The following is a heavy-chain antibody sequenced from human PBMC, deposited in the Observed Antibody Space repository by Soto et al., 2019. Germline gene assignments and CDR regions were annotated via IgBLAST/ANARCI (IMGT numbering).Heavy chain of an antibody. CDR1: GVSISTNS. D-gene: IGHD6-13*01. CDR2: VYNSEST. Sequence: SETLSLTCTVSGVSISTNSLTWIRQPPGKGLGWIGYVYNSESTNYNPSLKSRVTISEDTSTSQFSLKVNSMTAADTAVYYCARYRREAVAGYTLDNWGQGILVTVSS. CDR3: ARYRREAVAGYTLDN. J-gene: IGHJ4*02. V-gene: IGHV4-59*01.